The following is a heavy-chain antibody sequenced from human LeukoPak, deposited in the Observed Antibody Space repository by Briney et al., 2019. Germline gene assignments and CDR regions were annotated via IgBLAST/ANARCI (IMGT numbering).Heavy chain of an antibody. CDR3: ARAGKWERAASSFDY. D-gene: IGHD1-26*01. CDR1: GYTFTSYA. V-gene: IGHV7-4-1*02. Sequence: ASVKVSCKASGYTFTSYAMNWVRQAPGQGHEWMGWINTNTGNPTYAKGFTGRFVFSLDTSISTAYLQISSLKAEDTVVYHCARAGKWERAASSFDYWGQGTLVTVSS. CDR2: INTNTGNP. J-gene: IGHJ4*02.